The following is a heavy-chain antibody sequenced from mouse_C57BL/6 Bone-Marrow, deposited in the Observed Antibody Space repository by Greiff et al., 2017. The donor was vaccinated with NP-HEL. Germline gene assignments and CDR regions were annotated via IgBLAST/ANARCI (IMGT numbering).Heavy chain of an antibody. V-gene: IGHV7-3*01. CDR1: GFPFTDYY. J-gene: IGHJ3*01. D-gene: IGHD2-3*01. CDR2: IRNKANGYTT. Sequence: EVNVVESGGGLVQPGGSLSLSCAASGFPFTDYYMSWVRQPPGKALEWLGFIRNKANGYTTEHSASVKGRFTISSDTSQSILYCQVNALRTEDGATYYCARYRGLLRPFAYWGQGTLVTVSA. CDR3: ARYRGLLRPFAY.